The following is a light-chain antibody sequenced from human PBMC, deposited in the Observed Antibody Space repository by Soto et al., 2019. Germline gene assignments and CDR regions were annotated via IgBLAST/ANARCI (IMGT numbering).Light chain of an antibody. Sequence: EIVLTQSPATLSVSPGQTATLSCRASQNVSSSFLAWYQQNLGQAPRLLIYGASSRATGIPDKFSGSGSGTDFTLTISSLEPEDFAVYYCQQYDSWPYTFGQGTKLEIK. CDR1: QNVSSSF. CDR3: QQYDSWPYT. V-gene: IGKV3-20*01. J-gene: IGKJ2*01. CDR2: GAS.